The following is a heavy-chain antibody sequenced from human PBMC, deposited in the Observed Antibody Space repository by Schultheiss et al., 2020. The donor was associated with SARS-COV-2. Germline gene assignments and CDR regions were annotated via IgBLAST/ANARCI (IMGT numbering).Heavy chain of an antibody. CDR1: GGSISSSSYY. D-gene: IGHD1-26*01. CDR3: ARDRPGMVVHY. Sequence: GSLRLSCTVSGGSISSSSYYWGWIRQPPGKGLEWIGSIYYSGSTYYNPSLKSRVTISVDTSKNQFSLKLSSVTAADTAVYYCARDRPGMVVHYWGQGTLVTVSS. CDR2: IYYSGST. J-gene: IGHJ4*02. V-gene: IGHV4-39*07.